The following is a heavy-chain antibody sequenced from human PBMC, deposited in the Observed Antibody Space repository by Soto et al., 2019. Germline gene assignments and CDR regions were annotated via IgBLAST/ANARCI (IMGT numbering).Heavy chain of an antibody. CDR2: MNPNSGNT. CDR1: GYTFTSYD. Sequence: ASVKVSCKASGYTFTSYDINWVRQATGQGLEWMGWMNPNSGNTGYAQKFQGRVTMTRNTSISTAYMELSSLRSEDTAVYYCARASVTAMVQTYYYYMDVWGKGSSVTVSS. D-gene: IGHD5-18*01. CDR3: ARASVTAMVQTYYYYMDV. V-gene: IGHV1-8*01. J-gene: IGHJ6*03.